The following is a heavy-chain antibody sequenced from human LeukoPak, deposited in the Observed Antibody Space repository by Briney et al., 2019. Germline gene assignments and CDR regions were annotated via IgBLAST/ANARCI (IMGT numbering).Heavy chain of an antibody. CDR1: GYSISSGYY. Sequence: KPSETLSLTCAVSGYSISSGYYWGWIRQSPGKGLEWIGSIYHSGSTYYNASLKSRVTISVDTSKNQFSLKLSSATAADAAVYYCARDRAYDSSAHHHVHFDYWGQGTLVTVSS. D-gene: IGHD3-22*01. J-gene: IGHJ4*02. V-gene: IGHV4-38-2*02. CDR2: IYHSGST. CDR3: ARDRAYDSSAHHHVHFDY.